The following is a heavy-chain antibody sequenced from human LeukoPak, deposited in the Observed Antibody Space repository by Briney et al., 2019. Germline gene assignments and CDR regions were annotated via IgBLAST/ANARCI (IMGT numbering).Heavy chain of an antibody. D-gene: IGHD6-19*01. V-gene: IGHV3-43*01. Sequence: GGSLRLSCAASGFTFDDYTMHWVRQAPGKGLEWVSLISWDGGSTYYADSVKGRFTISRDNSKNTLYLQMNSLRAEDTAVYYCARKAVAGSYDAFDIWGQGTMVTVSS. CDR1: GFTFDDYT. CDR3: ARKAVAGSYDAFDI. J-gene: IGHJ3*02. CDR2: ISWDGGST.